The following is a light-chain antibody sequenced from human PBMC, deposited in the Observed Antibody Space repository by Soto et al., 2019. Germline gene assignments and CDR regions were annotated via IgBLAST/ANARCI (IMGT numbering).Light chain of an antibody. V-gene: IGKV1-39*01. CDR1: QSISSY. CDR2: AAS. CDR3: KQSYTTPRALT. J-gene: IGKJ4*01. Sequence: DIQMTQSPSSLSASVGDRVTITCRASQSISSYLNWYQQKPGKAPKLLIYAASSLQSGVPSRFSGSGSGTDFTPTISSLQPEDFATYYCKQSYTTPRALTFGGGTKLEI.